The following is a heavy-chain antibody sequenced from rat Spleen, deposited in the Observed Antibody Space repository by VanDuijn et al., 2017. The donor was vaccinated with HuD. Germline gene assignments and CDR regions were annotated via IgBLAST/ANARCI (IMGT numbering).Heavy chain of an antibody. Sequence: QVQLKESGPGLVQPSQTLSLTCTVSGFSLTRNSVHWVRQLPGKGLEWMGGLWGDGSTDYNSVLKSRLSISRDTSKSQVFLKMNSLQTDDTAIYFCTRSDAAHYQILDAWGQGTSVTVSS. V-gene: IGHV2-1*01. CDR3: TRSDAAHYQILDA. CDR1: GFSLTRNS. CDR2: LWGDGST. J-gene: IGHJ4*01. D-gene: IGHD1-1*01.